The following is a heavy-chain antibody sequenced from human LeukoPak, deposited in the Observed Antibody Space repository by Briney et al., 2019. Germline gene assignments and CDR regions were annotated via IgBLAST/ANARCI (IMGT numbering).Heavy chain of an antibody. D-gene: IGHD3-10*01. CDR1: GYRFISYW. V-gene: IGHV5-10-1*01. Sequence: GESLKISFKGSGYRFISYWIAWVRQMPGKGLEWMGRIDPSDSYTNYSPPFQGHVTISADKSISTAYLQWSSLKASDTAMYYCARLTDHRMVRGVIEYYFDYWGQGTLVTVSS. CDR3: ARLTDHRMVRGVIEYYFDY. CDR2: IDPSDSYT. J-gene: IGHJ4*02.